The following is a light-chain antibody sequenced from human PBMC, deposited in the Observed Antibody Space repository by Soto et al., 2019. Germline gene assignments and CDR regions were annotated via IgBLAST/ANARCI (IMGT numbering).Light chain of an antibody. CDR3: QQCYMGWT. J-gene: IGKJ1*01. V-gene: IGKV1-5*01. CDR1: KSIGRF. CDR2: DAS. Sequence: DIQMTQSPSTLSASVGATVTIPCRASKSIGRFLAWYQHQPGKATKLLIYDASTLESGVPSRFSGTGSGTEFTFSIPSLQPEDFGTYYCQQCYMGWTFGQGTNV.